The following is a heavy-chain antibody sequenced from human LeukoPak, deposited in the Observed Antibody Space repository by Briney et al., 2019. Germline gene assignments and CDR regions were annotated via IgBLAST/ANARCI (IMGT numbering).Heavy chain of an antibody. V-gene: IGHV1-2*06. CDR1: GYTFTSYY. D-gene: IGHD6-19*01. CDR2: INPNSGGT. J-gene: IGHJ4*02. Sequence: ASVKVSCEASGYTFTSYYMHWVRQAPGQGLEWMGRINPNSGGTNYAQKLQGRVTMTRDTSISTAYMELRRLRSDDTAVYYCARGGSGWYWGSFDYWGQGTLVTVSS. CDR3: ARGGSGWYWGSFDY.